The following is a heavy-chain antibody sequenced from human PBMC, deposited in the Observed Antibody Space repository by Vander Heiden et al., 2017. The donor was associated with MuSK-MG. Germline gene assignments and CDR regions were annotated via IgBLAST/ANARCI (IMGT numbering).Heavy chain of an antibody. CDR2: IWYDGSNK. CDR3: ARDPGIAVAGTGYFDY. D-gene: IGHD6-19*01. Sequence: QVQLVESGGGVVQPGRSLRLSLAASGFTCSSYGMHWVRQAPGKGLEWVAVIWYDGSNKYYADSVKGRFTISRDNSKNTLYLQMNSLRAEDTAVYYCARDPGIAVAGTGYFDYWGQGTLVTVSS. CDR1: GFTCSSYG. J-gene: IGHJ4*02. V-gene: IGHV3-33*01.